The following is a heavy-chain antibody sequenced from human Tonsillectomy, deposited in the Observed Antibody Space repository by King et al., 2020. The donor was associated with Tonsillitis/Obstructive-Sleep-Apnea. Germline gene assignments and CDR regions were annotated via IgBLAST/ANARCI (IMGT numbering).Heavy chain of an antibody. CDR1: GFSLSTSGVG. Sequence: ITLKESGPTLVKPTQTLTLTCTFSGFSLSTSGVGVGWIRQPPGKALEWLALIYWDDDKRYSPSLKSRLSITKDTSKNQVVLTMTNMDPVDTATYYCAHPYCSSTSCPLKYWGQGTLVTVSS. CDR2: IYWDDDK. V-gene: IGHV2-5*02. D-gene: IGHD2-2*01. CDR3: AHPYCSSTSCPLKY. J-gene: IGHJ4*02.